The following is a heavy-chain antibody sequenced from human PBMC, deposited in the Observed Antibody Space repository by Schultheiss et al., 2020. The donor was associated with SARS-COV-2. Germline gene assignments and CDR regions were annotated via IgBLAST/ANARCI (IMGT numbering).Heavy chain of an antibody. CDR2: IYYSGST. V-gene: IGHV4-39*01. CDR1: GGSISSSSYY. D-gene: IGHD3-3*01. CDR3: ARRFLGHFDY. Sequence: SETLSLTCAVSGGSISSSSYYWGWIRQPPGKGLEWIGSIYYSGSTYYNPSLKRRVTISVDTSKNQFSLKLSSVTAADTAVYYCARRFLGHFDYWGQGTLVTVSS. J-gene: IGHJ4*02.